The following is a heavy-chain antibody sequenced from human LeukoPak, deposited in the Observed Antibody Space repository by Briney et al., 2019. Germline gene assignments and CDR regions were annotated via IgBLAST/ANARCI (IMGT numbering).Heavy chain of an antibody. D-gene: IGHD3-22*01. CDR3: ARRYYYDSSGYYYFDY. CDR2: IYYSGST. Sequence: SETLSLTCTVSGGSISSSSYYWGWIRQPPGKGLEWIGSIYYSGSTYYNPSLKSRVTIPVDTSKNQFSLKLSSVTAADTAVYYCARRYYYDSSGYYYFDYWGQGTLVTVSS. CDR1: GGSISSSSYY. V-gene: IGHV4-39*07. J-gene: IGHJ4*02.